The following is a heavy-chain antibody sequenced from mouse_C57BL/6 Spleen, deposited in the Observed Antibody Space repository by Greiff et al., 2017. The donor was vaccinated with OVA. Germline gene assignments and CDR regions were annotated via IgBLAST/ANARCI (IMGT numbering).Heavy chain of an antibody. D-gene: IGHD3-2*02. CDR3: ARYGSGYVDYAMDY. Sequence: QVQLQQPGAELVKPGASVKLSCKASGYTFTSYWMHWVKQRPGRGLEWIGRIDPNSGGTKYNEKFKSKATLTVDKPSSTAYTQLSSLTSEDSAVYYCARYGSGYVDYAMDYWGQGTSVTVSS. CDR2: IDPNSGGT. CDR1: GYTFTSYW. J-gene: IGHJ4*01. V-gene: IGHV1-72*01.